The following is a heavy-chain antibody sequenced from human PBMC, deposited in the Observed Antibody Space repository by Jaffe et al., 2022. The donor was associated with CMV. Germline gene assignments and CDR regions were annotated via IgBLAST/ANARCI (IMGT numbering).Heavy chain of an antibody. J-gene: IGHJ5*02. Sequence: EVQLVESGGGLVKPGGSLRLSCAASGFTFSSYSMNWVRQAPGKGLEWVSSISSSSSYIYYADSVKGRFTISRDNAKNSLYLQMNSLRAEDTAVYYCARAQVAVAGQTGWFDPWGQGTLVTVSS. CDR3: ARAQVAVAGQTGWFDP. CDR1: GFTFSSYS. D-gene: IGHD6-19*01. CDR2: ISSSSSYI. V-gene: IGHV3-21*01.